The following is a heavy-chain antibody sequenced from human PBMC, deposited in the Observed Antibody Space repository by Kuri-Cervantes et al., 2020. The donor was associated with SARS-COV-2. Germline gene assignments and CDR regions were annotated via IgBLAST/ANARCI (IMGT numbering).Heavy chain of an antibody. CDR1: GGSISSYY. Sequence: GSLRLSCTVSGGSISSYYWSWIRQPPGKGLEWIGYIYYSGSTNYNPSLKSRVTISVDTSKNQFSLKLSSVTAADTAVYYCAREIGHSSSWYSGSYYYFDYWGQGTLVTVSS. J-gene: IGHJ4*02. CDR2: IYYSGST. CDR3: AREIGHSSSWYSGSYYYFDY. V-gene: IGHV4-59*01. D-gene: IGHD6-13*01.